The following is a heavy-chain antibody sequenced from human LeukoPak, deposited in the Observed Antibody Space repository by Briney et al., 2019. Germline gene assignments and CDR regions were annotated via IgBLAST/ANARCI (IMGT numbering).Heavy chain of an antibody. CDR3: AKDGGYSGNYYAYDY. CDR1: GFTFSSHG. D-gene: IGHD1-26*01. J-gene: IGHJ4*02. Sequence: GGSLRLSCAASGFTFSSHGMHWVRQAPGKGLEWVAAISYDGSNKYYADSVKGRFTISRDNSKNTLYLQMNSLRAEDTALYYCAKDGGYSGNYYAYDYWGQGTLVTVSS. V-gene: IGHV3-30*18. CDR2: ISYDGSNK.